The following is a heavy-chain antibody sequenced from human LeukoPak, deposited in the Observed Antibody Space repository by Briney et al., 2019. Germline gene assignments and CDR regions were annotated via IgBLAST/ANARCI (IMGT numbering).Heavy chain of an antibody. D-gene: IGHD4-17*01. CDR2: IRYDGSNK. CDR3: TRDYVFDY. CDR1: GFTFSSYG. V-gene: IGHV3-30*02. J-gene: IGHJ4*02. Sequence: GGSLRLSCAASGFTFSSYGMHWVRQAPGKGLEWVAFIRYDGSNKYYADSVKGRFTIPRDNSKNTLYLQMNSLRAEDTAVYYCTRDYVFDYWGQGTLVTVSS.